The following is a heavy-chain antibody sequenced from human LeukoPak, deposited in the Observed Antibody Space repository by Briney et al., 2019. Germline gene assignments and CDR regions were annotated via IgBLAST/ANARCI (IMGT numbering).Heavy chain of an antibody. CDR3: AKIKIWFGDIFDY. J-gene: IGHJ4*02. D-gene: IGHD3-10*01. V-gene: IGHV3-30*02. Sequence: GGSLRLSCAASGFTFSSYGMHWVRQAPGKGLEWVACIRYDGSSKYYADSVKGRFTISRDNSKNTLYLQMNSLRADDTAVYYCAKIKIWFGDIFDYWGQGTLVTVSS. CDR2: IRYDGSSK. CDR1: GFTFSSYG.